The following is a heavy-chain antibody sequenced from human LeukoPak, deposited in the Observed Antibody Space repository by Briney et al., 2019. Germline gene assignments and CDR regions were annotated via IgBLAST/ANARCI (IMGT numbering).Heavy chain of an antibody. J-gene: IGHJ4*02. D-gene: IGHD4-23*01. Sequence: SETLSLTCTVSGGSISSYYWSWIRQPPGKGLEWIGYIYYSGSTNYNPSLKSRVTISVDTSKNQFSLKLSSVTAADTAVYYCARDQSPRGGGVDYWGQGTLVTASS. CDR3: ARDQSPRGGGVDY. CDR2: IYYSGST. CDR1: GGSISSYY. V-gene: IGHV4-59*01.